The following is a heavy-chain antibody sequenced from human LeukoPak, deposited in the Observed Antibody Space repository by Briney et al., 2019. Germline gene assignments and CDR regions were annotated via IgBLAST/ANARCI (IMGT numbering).Heavy chain of an antibody. CDR2: IWYDGSNK. V-gene: IGHV3-33*01. CDR1: GFTFSSYG. J-gene: IGHJ5*02. Sequence: GGSLRLSCAASGFTFSSYGMHWVRQAPGKGLEWVAVIWYDGSNKYYADSVKGRFTISRDNSKNTLYLQMNSLRAEDTAVYHCATSPSAGDDWFDPWGQGTVVSVSS. CDR3: ATSPSAGDDWFDP. D-gene: IGHD4-17*01.